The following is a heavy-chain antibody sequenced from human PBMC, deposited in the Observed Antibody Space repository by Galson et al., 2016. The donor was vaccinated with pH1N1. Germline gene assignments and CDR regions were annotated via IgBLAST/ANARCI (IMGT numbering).Heavy chain of an antibody. J-gene: IGHJ4*02. V-gene: IGHV3-48*03. CDR2: ISLSSATI. CDR3: ARATHGDDFWSGYAFDF. Sequence: SLRLSCAASGFAFNYYNMNWVRLAPGRGLEWVSSISLSSATIKYADSVRGRSTVSRDNAKNTLYLQMNSLRAEDTAVYFCARATHGDDFWSGYAFDFWGQGTLITVSS. CDR1: GFAFNYYN. D-gene: IGHD3-3*01.